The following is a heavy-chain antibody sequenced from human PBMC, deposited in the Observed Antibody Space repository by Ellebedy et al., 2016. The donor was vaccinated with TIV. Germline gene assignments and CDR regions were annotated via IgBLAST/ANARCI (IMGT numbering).Heavy chain of an antibody. CDR3: ARSLLEEGGFDP. V-gene: IGHV4-59*11. CDR2: GYYSGST. J-gene: IGHJ5*02. Sequence: MPGGSLRLSCTVSGWSIRSHYWTWIRQPPGKGLEWIGYGYYSGSTIYNPSLRSRVTISVDTSKNQFSLNLKSVTAADKAIYYSARSLLEEGGFDPWGQGTRVTVSS. D-gene: IGHD2-15*01. CDR1: GWSIRSHY.